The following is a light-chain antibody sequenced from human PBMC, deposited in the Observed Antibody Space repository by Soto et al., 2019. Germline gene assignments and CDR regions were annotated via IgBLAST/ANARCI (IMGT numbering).Light chain of an antibody. Sequence: EIVMTQSPTPLSVSPGERATLSCMASQSVSTNLAWYQQNPGQAPTLLIYGASTRATGITARFSGSECGTEFTLLLSSLQSEDFAVYFCHHYKNWPQTFGQGTKVEIK. CDR2: GAS. J-gene: IGKJ1*01. CDR3: HHYKNWPQT. CDR1: QSVSTN. V-gene: IGKV3-15*01.